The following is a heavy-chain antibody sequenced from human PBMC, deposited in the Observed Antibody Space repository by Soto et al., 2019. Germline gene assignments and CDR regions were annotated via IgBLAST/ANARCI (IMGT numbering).Heavy chain of an antibody. CDR3: ARAYYYDSSGYYYDTHFAEFDP. D-gene: IGHD3-22*01. CDR2: IDPSDSYT. Sequence: GESLKISCEGSGYIFTSYWIAWVRQMPGKGLEWMGRIDPSDSYTNYSPSFQGHVTISADKSISTAYLQWSSLKASDTAMYYCARAYYYDSSGYYYDTHFAEFDPWGQGTLVTVSS. CDR1: GYIFTSYW. V-gene: IGHV5-10-1*01. J-gene: IGHJ5*02.